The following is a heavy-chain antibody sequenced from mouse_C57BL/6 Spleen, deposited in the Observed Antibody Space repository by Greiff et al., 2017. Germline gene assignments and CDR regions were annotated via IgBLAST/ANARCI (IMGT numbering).Heavy chain of an antibody. D-gene: IGHD3-2*02. CDR3: ARELDSSGYVGWFAD. Sequence: EVQLQQSGPELVKPGASVKISCKASGYTFTDYYMNWVKQSHGKSLEWIGDINPNNGGTSYNQKFKGKATLTVDKSSSTAYMELRSLTSEDSAVYYCARELDSSGYVGWFADWGQGTLVTVSA. V-gene: IGHV1-26*01. CDR1: GYTFTDYY. J-gene: IGHJ3*01. CDR2: INPNNGGT.